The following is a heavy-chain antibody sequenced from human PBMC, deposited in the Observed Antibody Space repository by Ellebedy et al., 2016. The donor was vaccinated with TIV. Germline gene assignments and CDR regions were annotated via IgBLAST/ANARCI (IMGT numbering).Heavy chain of an antibody. CDR3: ARDSASLLRLSYNDY. J-gene: IGHJ4*02. D-gene: IGHD1-1*01. CDR1: GFTFKSYI. V-gene: IGHV3-21*01. CDR2: ISSGSSNL. Sequence: GESLKISCTASGFTFKSYIINWVRQAPGKGLEWVSSISSGSSNLYYADSVKGRFTISRDNAENSLYLQMNTLRADDTAVYYCARDSASLLRLSYNDYWGRGTLVTVSS.